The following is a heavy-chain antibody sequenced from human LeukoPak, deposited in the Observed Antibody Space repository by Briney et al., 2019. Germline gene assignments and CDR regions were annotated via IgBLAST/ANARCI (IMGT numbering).Heavy chain of an antibody. CDR3: AREGVGYYNSSGYRFDY. Sequence: ASVKVSCKASGYTFTRYFMHWVRQAPGHGVEWMGIINPSGGSTRYVQKFQGRVTMTRDTSTSTVYMEVSSLRSEDTAVYYCAREGVGYYNSSGYRFDYWGQGTLVTVSS. V-gene: IGHV1-46*01. J-gene: IGHJ4*02. D-gene: IGHD3-22*01. CDR1: GYTFTRYF. CDR2: INPSGGST.